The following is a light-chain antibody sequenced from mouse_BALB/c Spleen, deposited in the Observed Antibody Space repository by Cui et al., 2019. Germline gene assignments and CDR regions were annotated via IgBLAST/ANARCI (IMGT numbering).Light chain of an antibody. J-gene: IGKJ5*01. Sequence: DIVITQSNKYMCTSVGDRVSIPCKASQDVGTSVAWYQQKPGHSPKLLIYCTSTRHSGVPDRFTGSGSGTFFTLTISNVQSEDVADYFCQQYSSYPLTFGAGTKLELK. V-gene: IGKV6-23*01. CDR3: QQYSSYPLT. CDR1: QDVGTS. CDR2: CTS.